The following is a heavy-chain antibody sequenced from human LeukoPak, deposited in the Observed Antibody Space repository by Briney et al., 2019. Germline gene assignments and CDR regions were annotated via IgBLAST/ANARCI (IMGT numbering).Heavy chain of an antibody. Sequence: PGGSLRLSCAASGFTFSNAWMSWVRQAPGKGLEWVGRIKSKTDGGTTDYAAPVKGRFTISRDDSKNTLYLQMNSLKTEDTAVYYCTTDPIVVVPAAISYWGQGTLVTVSS. D-gene: IGHD2-2*01. V-gene: IGHV3-15*01. CDR3: TTDPIVVVPAAISY. J-gene: IGHJ4*02. CDR2: IKSKTDGGTT. CDR1: GFTFSNAW.